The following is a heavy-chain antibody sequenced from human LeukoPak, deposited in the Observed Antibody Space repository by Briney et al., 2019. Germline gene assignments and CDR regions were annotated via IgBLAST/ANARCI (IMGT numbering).Heavy chain of an antibody. D-gene: IGHD3-3*01. Sequence: PSETLSPTCAVYGGSFSGYYWSWIRQPPGKGLEWIGEINHSGSTNYNPSLKSRVTISVDTSKNQFSLKLSSVTAADTAVYYCASGPTQSGYYMDVWGKGTTVTVSS. CDR2: INHSGST. J-gene: IGHJ6*03. CDR1: GGSFSGYY. CDR3: ASGPTQSGYYMDV. V-gene: IGHV4-34*01.